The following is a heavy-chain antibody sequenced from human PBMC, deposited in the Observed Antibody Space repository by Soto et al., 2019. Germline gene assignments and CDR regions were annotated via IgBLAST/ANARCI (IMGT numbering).Heavy chain of an antibody. V-gene: IGHV5-51*01. D-gene: IGHD6-6*01. CDR3: ARQTGRSSSFYYYGKDV. Sequence: GESLKISCKGSGDRFTSYWIGWVRQMPGKGLEWMGIIYPGDSDTRYSPSFQGQVTISADKSISTAYLQWSSLKASDTAMYYCARQTGRSSSFYYYGKDVWGQGTTVTVSS. CDR2: IYPGDSDT. J-gene: IGHJ6*02. CDR1: GDRFTSYW.